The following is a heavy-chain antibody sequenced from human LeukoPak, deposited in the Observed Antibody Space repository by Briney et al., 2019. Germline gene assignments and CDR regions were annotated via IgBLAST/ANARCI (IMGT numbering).Heavy chain of an antibody. V-gene: IGHV4-34*01. J-gene: IGHJ4*02. Sequence: SETLSLTCAVYGGSFSGYYWSWIRQPPGKGLEWIGEINHSGSTNYNPSLKSRVTISVDTSKNQFSLKLSSVTAADTAVYYCARGPLGSSSDYWGQGTLVTVSP. CDR2: INHSGST. D-gene: IGHD6-6*01. CDR1: GGSFSGYY. CDR3: ARGPLGSSSDY.